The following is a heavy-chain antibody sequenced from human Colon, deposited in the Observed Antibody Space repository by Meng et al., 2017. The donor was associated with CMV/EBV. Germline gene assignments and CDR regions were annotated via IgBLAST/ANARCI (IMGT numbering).Heavy chain of an antibody. CDR1: GYTFISYG. J-gene: IGHJ5*02. V-gene: IGHV1-18*01. D-gene: IGHD3-16*01. CDR3: ARAVDGGRSDP. Sequence: YCKASGYTFISYGFNWVRQAPGEGLEWMGWISTFNSNKYYAQKFQDRVTMTTDRSTNTAYLELRALKADDTAIYFCARAVDGGRSDPWGQGTLVTVSS. CDR2: ISTFNSNK.